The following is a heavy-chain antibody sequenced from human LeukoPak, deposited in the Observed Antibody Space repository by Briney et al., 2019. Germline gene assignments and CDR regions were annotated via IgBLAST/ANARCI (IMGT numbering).Heavy chain of an antibody. Sequence: GGSLRLSCTASGFTFGDYAMTWVRQAPGKGLGWVGFIASETYGGTAEYAASVKGRFTISRDDSKSIAYLQMNSLKTEDTAVYYCTRDQTPYYWGQGTLVTVSS. CDR1: GFTFGDYA. CDR2: IASETYGGTA. V-gene: IGHV3-49*04. J-gene: IGHJ4*02. CDR3: TRDQTPYY.